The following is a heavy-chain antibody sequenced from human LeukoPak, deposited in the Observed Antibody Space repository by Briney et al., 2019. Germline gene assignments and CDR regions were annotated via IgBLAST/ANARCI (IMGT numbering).Heavy chain of an antibody. Sequence: GGSLRLSCAASGFTFSSYSMNWVRQAPGKGLEWLSSISSSSSYIYYADSVKGRFTISRDNAKNSLYLQMNSLRAEDTAVYYCARAEASGSYPNYFDYWGQGTLVTVSS. CDR2: ISSSSSYI. D-gene: IGHD1-26*01. CDR3: ARAEASGSYPNYFDY. J-gene: IGHJ4*02. CDR1: GFTFSSYS. V-gene: IGHV3-21*01.